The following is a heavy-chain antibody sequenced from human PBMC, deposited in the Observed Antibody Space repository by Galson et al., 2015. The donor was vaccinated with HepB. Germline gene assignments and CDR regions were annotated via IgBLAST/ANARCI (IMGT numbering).Heavy chain of an antibody. CDR1: GFTFSSYG. V-gene: IGHV3-33*01. CDR3: ARGADSGYDPHRPPNYYYYYMDV. Sequence: SLRLSCAASGFTFSSYGMHWVRQAPGKGLEWVAVIWYDGSNKYYADSVKGRFTISRDNSKNTLYLQMNSLRAEDTAVYYCARGADSGYDPHRPPNYYYYYMDVWGKRTAVTVSS. CDR2: IWYDGSNK. J-gene: IGHJ6*03. D-gene: IGHD5-12*01.